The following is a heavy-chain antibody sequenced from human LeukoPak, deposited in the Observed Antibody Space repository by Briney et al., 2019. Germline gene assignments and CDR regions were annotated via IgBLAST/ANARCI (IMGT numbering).Heavy chain of an antibody. CDR3: ARGRTANFDY. CDR2: INHSGST. D-gene: IGHD2-21*02. CDR1: GGSFSGYH. Sequence: SETLSLTCAVYGGSFSGYHWSWIRQPPGKGLEWIGEINHSGSTNYNPSLKSRVTISVDTSKNQFSLKLSSVTAADTAVYYCARGRTANFDYWGQGTLVTVSS. V-gene: IGHV4-34*01. J-gene: IGHJ4*02.